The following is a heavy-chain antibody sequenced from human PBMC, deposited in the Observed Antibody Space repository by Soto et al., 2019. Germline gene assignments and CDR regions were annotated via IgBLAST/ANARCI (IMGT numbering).Heavy chain of an antibody. CDR2: LTGSGDGT. V-gene: IGHV3-23*01. D-gene: IGHD2-8*02. CDR3: AKDSPILTV. Sequence: GESLKISCAASGLTFSIYGMSWVRQAPGKGLEWVSALTGSGDGTYYADSVKGRFTISRDNSKNTLYLQMNSLRAEDAAIYYCAKDSPILTVWGQGTTVTVSS. CDR1: GLTFSIYG. J-gene: IGHJ6*02.